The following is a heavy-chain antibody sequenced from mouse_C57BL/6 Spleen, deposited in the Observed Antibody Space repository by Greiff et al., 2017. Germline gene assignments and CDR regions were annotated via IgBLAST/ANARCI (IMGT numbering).Heavy chain of an antibody. CDR3: ASDPRWYFDV. J-gene: IGHJ1*03. V-gene: IGHV3-6*01. D-gene: IGHD3-1*01. Sequence: VQLKESGPGLVKPSQSLSLTCSVTGYSITSGYYWNWIRQFPGNKLEWMGYISYDGSNNYNPSLKNRISITRDTSKNQFFLKLNSVTTEDTATYYCASDPRWYFDVWGTGTTVTVSS. CDR1: GYSITSGYY. CDR2: ISYDGSN.